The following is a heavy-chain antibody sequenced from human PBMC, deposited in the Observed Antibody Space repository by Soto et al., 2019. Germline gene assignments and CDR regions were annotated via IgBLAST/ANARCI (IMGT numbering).Heavy chain of an antibody. D-gene: IGHD3-3*01. CDR2: LMPIFGTV. V-gene: IGHV1-69*06. CDR3: ARGSTIFGVVQGMDG. J-gene: IGHJ6*02. CDR1: GGTFTSYA. Sequence: ASVKVSCTTSGGTFTSYAMTWVRQAPGQGLEWMGGLMPIFGTVNYAQKFQGRVTIIAHKSTRTAYMELTSVRSEDTAVYHSARGSTIFGVVQGMDGWGRRTT.